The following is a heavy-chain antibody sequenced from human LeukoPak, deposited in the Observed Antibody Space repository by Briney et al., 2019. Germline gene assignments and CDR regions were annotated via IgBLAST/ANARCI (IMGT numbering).Heavy chain of an antibody. CDR3: ATRYDSSGYYYGGSDY. D-gene: IGHD3-22*01. Sequence: PSETLSLTCTVSGGSISSSSYYWGWIRQPPGKGLEWIGSIYYSGSTYYNPSLKSRVTISVDTSKNQFSLKLSSVTAADTAVYYCATRYDSSGYYYGGSDYWGQGTLVTVSS. CDR1: GGSISSSSYY. V-gene: IGHV4-39*01. J-gene: IGHJ4*02. CDR2: IYYSGST.